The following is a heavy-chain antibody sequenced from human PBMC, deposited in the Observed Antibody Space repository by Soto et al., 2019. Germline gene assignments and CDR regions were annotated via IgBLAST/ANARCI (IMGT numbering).Heavy chain of an antibody. Sequence: ASVKVSCKASGYTFTGYYMHWVRQAPGQGLEWMGWINPNSGNTGYAQKFQGRVTMTRNTSISTAYMELSSLRSEDTAVYYCARHNYGSGSTYFDYWGQGTLVTVSS. V-gene: IGHV1-8*02. CDR1: GYTFTGYY. D-gene: IGHD3-10*01. J-gene: IGHJ4*02. CDR3: ARHNYGSGSTYFDY. CDR2: INPNSGNT.